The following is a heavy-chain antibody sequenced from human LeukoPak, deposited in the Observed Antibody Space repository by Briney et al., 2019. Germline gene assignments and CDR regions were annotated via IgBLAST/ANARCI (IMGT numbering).Heavy chain of an antibody. CDR3: ATSQNETRYSSGWSYYSDY. D-gene: IGHD6-19*01. Sequence: SVKVSCKASGGTFSSNAISWVRQAPGQGLECMGGIIPIFGTANYAQKFQGRVTITADESTSTAYMELSSLRSEDTAVYYCATSQNETRYSSGWSYYSDYWGQGTLVTVSS. CDR2: IIPIFGTA. V-gene: IGHV1-69*13. J-gene: IGHJ4*02. CDR1: GGTFSSNA.